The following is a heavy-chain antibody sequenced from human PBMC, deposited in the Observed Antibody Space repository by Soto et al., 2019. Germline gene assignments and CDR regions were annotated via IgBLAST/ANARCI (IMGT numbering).Heavy chain of an antibody. D-gene: IGHD2-15*01. Sequence: GGSLRLSCAASGFDFSGSALHWVRQASGKGLEWVGRIRSKANSYATSYTASVKGRFTISRDDSKNTAYLQMNSLKTEDTAMYYCSRRSKGYCSGGSCYSDGLDVWGQGTTVTVSS. J-gene: IGHJ6*02. CDR1: GFDFSGSA. CDR2: IRSKANSYAT. CDR3: SRRSKGYCSGGSCYSDGLDV. V-gene: IGHV3-73*01.